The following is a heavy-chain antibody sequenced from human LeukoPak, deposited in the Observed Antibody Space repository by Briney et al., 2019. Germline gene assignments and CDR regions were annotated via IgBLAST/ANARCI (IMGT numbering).Heavy chain of an antibody. CDR2: ISSSSSYI. CDR1: GFTFSSYA. V-gene: IGHV3-21*01. D-gene: IGHD3-22*01. Sequence: GGSLRLSCAASGFTFSSYAMSWVRQAPGKGLEWVSSISSSSSYIYYADSVKGRFTISRDNAKNSLYLQMNSLRAEDTAVYYCASPPLDYDSSGYYFYYYYGMDVWGQGTTVTVSS. J-gene: IGHJ6*02. CDR3: ASPPLDYDSSGYYFYYYYGMDV.